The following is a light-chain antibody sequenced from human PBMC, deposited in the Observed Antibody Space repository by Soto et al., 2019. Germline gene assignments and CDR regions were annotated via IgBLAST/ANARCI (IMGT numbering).Light chain of an antibody. Sequence: IQLTHSPSSLSASVGYSVTIACRASQGISSFLAWYQQKPGKAPKLLIYAASTLQSGVPSRFSGSGSGTDFTLTISSLQPEDFATYFCQQLNSYPITFGQGTRLEIK. CDR2: AAS. CDR3: QQLNSYPIT. V-gene: IGKV1-9*01. J-gene: IGKJ5*01. CDR1: QGISSF.